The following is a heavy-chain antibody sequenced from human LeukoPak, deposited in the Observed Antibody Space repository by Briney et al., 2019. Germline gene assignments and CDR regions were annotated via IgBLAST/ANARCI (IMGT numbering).Heavy chain of an antibody. J-gene: IGHJ4*02. Sequence: GSVTVSCKASGFTFTGYYIHWVRQAPGEGLEGMGYINPQSGGTNSPQTMQGRVTITTETTRREAYMEMSRLRSDDTAMYDCVREGNELLSKNFDYWGQGTLVTVSS. CDR3: VREGNELLSKNFDY. CDR2: INPQSGGT. V-gene: IGHV1-2*02. D-gene: IGHD2-21*02. CDR1: GFTFTGYY.